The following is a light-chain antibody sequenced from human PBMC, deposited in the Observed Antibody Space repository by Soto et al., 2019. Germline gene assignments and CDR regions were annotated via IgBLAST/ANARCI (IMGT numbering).Light chain of an antibody. Sequence: DIQLTQSPSTLSASGGDRVTITCRASQSISSWLAWYQQKPGKAPKLLVYKASSLESGVPSRFSGSGSGTEFTLTISTLQPDDFATYYCQQYEAYPLTFGGGTKVEI. CDR1: QSISSW. CDR3: QQYEAYPLT. J-gene: IGKJ4*01. CDR2: KAS. V-gene: IGKV1-5*03.